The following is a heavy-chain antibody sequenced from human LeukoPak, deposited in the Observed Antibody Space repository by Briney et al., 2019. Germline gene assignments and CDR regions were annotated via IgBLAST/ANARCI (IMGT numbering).Heavy chain of an antibody. Sequence: ASVKGSCKASGYTFTRYDVNWLRQATGQGLVWMGWMNANSGNTGYAQKFQGRVTMTRNTSISTAYMELSSLRSEDTAVYYCARAREYSSGWYFRNTEFGWFDPWGQGTLVTVSS. CDR3: ARAREYSSGWYFRNTEFGWFDP. CDR1: GYTFTRYD. CDR2: MNANSGNT. J-gene: IGHJ5*02. V-gene: IGHV1-8*01. D-gene: IGHD6-19*01.